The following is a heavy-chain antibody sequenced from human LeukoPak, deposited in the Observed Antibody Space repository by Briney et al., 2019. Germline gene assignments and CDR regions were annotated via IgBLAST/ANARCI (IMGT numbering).Heavy chain of an antibody. V-gene: IGHV1-2*02. CDR3: ARADGWYFSGSHP. Sequence: VASVKVSCKASGYTFTDYYIHWVRQAPGQGLEWMGWVNPNSGGTNYAQRFQGRVTMTRDTSISTAYMELSRLRSDDTAVYYCARADGWYFSGSHPWGQGTLVTVSS. CDR2: VNPNSGGT. J-gene: IGHJ5*02. D-gene: IGHD3-10*01. CDR1: GYTFTDYY.